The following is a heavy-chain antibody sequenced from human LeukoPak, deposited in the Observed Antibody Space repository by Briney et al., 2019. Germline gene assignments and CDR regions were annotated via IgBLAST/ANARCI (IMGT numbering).Heavy chain of an antibody. D-gene: IGHD3-22*01. CDR3: AREYYYDSSGCSDY. V-gene: IGHV3-33*01. CDR1: GFTFSSYG. CDR2: IWYDGSNK. J-gene: IGHJ4*02. Sequence: PGGSLRLSCAASGFTFSSYGMHWVRQAPGKGLEWVAVIWYDGSNKCYADSVKGRFTISRDNSKNTLYLQMNSLRAEDTAVYYCAREYYYDSSGCSDYWGQGTLVTVSS.